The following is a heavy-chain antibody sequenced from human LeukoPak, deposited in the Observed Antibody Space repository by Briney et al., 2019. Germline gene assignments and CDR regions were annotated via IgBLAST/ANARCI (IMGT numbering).Heavy chain of an antibody. D-gene: IGHD2-21*01. V-gene: IGHV3-30-3*02. CDR3: AKLILRGFLDY. Sequence: GSLRLSCAASGFTFSSYAMHWVRQAPGKGLEWVAVISYDGSNKYYADSVKGRFTISRDNSKNTLYLQMNSLRAEDTAVYYCAKLILRGFLDYWGQGTLVTVSS. J-gene: IGHJ4*02. CDR1: GFTFSSYA. CDR2: ISYDGSNK.